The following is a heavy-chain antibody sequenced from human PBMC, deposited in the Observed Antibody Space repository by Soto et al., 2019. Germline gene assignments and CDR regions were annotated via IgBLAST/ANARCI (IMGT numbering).Heavy chain of an antibody. V-gene: IGHV4-59*01. CDR1: GGSISSYY. Sequence: ETLSLTCTVSGGSISSYYWSWIRQPPGKGLEWIGYIYYSGSTNYNPSLKSRVTISVDTSKNQFSLKLSSVTAADTAVYYCARAVGYYGSGNWFDPWGQGTLVTVSS. J-gene: IGHJ5*02. CDR3: ARAVGYYGSGNWFDP. CDR2: IYYSGST. D-gene: IGHD3-10*01.